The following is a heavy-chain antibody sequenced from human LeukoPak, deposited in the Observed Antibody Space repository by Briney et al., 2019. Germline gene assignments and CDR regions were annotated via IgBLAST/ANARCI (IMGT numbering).Heavy chain of an antibody. J-gene: IGHJ4*02. V-gene: IGHV4-34*01. CDR2: INHSGST. CDR3: ARALLGACYFDY. Sequence: SETLSLTCAVYGGSFSGYYWSWIRQPPGKGLEWIGEINHSGSTNYNPSLKSRVTISVDTSKNQFSLKLSSVTAADTAVYYCARALLGACYFDYWGQGTLVTVSS. CDR1: GGSFSGYY. D-gene: IGHD1-26*01.